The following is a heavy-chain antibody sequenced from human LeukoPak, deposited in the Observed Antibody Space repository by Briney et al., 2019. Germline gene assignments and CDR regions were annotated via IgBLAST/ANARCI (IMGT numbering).Heavy chain of an antibody. Sequence: PSETLSLTCTVSGGSISSYYWSWIRQPPGKGLEWIGYIYYSGSTNYNPSLKSRVTISVDTSKNQFSLSLSSVTAADTAVYYCARNWYGSSWSEQIYYFDYWGQGTLVTVSS. D-gene: IGHD6-13*01. V-gene: IGHV4-59*08. CDR1: GGSISSYY. CDR2: IYYSGST. CDR3: ARNWYGSSWSEQIYYFDY. J-gene: IGHJ4*02.